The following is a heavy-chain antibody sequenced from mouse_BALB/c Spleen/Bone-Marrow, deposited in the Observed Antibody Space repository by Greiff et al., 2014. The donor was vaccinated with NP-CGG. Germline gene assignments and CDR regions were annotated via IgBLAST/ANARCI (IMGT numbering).Heavy chain of an antibody. Sequence: QVQLQQSGAELVRPGSSVKISCKASGYAFSSYWMNWVKQRPGQGLEWIEQIYPGDGDTNYNGKFKGKATLTADKSSSTAYMQLSSLTSEDSAVYFCARDYYGSRYYFDYWGQGTTLTVSS. CDR2: IYPGDGDT. D-gene: IGHD1-1*01. J-gene: IGHJ2*01. CDR1: GYAFSSYW. V-gene: IGHV1-80*01. CDR3: ARDYYGSRYYFDY.